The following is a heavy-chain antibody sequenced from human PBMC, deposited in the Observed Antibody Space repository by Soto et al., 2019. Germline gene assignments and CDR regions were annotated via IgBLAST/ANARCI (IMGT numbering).Heavy chain of an antibody. CDR1: GYTYTSYD. V-gene: IGHV1-18*01. J-gene: IGHJ4*02. CDR2: ISTYNGDT. CDR3: AREGEQFIYFSH. Sequence: QVQLEQSGAEVKKPGASVKLSCKASGYTYTSYDVIWVRQAPGQGLEWMGWISTYNGDTRYAQKLQGRVTMTSDTSATTAYLELRSLTSDDTALYYCAREGEQFIYFSHWGQGAVVNVSS. D-gene: IGHD2-21*01.